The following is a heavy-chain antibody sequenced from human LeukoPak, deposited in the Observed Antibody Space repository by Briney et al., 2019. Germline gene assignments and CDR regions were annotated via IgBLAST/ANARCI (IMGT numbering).Heavy chain of an antibody. CDR3: AKVRGYYYDSSGPYYFDY. D-gene: IGHD3-22*01. Sequence: GGSLRLSCAASGFTFSSYAMSWVRQAPGKGLEWVSAISGSGGSTYYADSVKGRFTISRDNSKNTPYLQMNSLRAEDTAVYYCAKVRGYYYDSSGPYYFDYWGQGTLVTVSS. V-gene: IGHV3-23*01. CDR1: GFTFSSYA. J-gene: IGHJ4*02. CDR2: ISGSGGST.